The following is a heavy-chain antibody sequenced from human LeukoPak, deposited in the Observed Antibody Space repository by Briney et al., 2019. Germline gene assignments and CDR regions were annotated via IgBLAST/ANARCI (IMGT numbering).Heavy chain of an antibody. CDR2: ISSSSSTI. V-gene: IGHV3-48*01. Sequence: PGGSLRLSCAASGFTFSSYSTNWVRQAPGRGLEWVSYISSSSSTIYYSDSVKGRFTISRDNSKNTLYLQVNSLRAEDTAVYYCAKSRDSGYVHSAGFDYWGQGTLVTVSS. D-gene: IGHD5-12*01. J-gene: IGHJ4*02. CDR1: GFTFSSYS. CDR3: AKSRDSGYVHSAGFDY.